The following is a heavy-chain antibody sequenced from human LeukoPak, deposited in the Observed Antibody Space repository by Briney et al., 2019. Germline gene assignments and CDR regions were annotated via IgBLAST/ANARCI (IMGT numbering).Heavy chain of an antibody. Sequence: GASVKVSCKASGGTFSSYAISWVRQAPGQGLEWMGGIIPIFGTANYAQKFQGRVTITADESTSTAYMELSSLRSEDTAVYYCAREGSDYGSGSYYGSFDDWGQGTLVTVSS. CDR2: IIPIFGTA. D-gene: IGHD3-10*01. CDR1: GGTFSSYA. V-gene: IGHV1-69*13. CDR3: AREGSDYGSGSYYGSFDD. J-gene: IGHJ4*02.